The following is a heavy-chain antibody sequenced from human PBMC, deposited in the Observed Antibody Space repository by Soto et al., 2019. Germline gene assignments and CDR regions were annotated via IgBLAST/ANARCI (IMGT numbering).Heavy chain of an antibody. CDR2: ISGSGGST. V-gene: IGHV3-23*01. J-gene: IGHJ4*02. CDR1: GVTVCISV. CDR3: ARDQYYDDSSGYSPFDY. Sequence: PSWCIRLGSAASGVTVCISVITGVFKEQAEGLEWVSAISGSGGSTYYADSVKGRFTISRDNAKNSLYLQMNSLRDEDTAVYYCARDQYYDDSSGYSPFDYWGQGTLVTVSS. D-gene: IGHD3-22*01.